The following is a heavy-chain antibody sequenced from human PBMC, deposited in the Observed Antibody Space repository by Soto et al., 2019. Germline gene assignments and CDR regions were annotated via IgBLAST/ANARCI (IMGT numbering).Heavy chain of an antibody. D-gene: IGHD3-3*01. CDR3: AKSGDFWSGYPSYFDY. J-gene: IGHJ4*02. V-gene: IGHV3-30*18. CDR1: GFTFSGYG. Sequence: PGGSLRLSCAASGFTFSGYGMHWVRQAPGKGLEWVAVISYDGSNNYYADSVKGRFTISRDNSKNTLYLQMNSLRAEDTAVYYCAKSGDFWSGYPSYFDYWGQGTLVTVSS. CDR2: ISYDGSNN.